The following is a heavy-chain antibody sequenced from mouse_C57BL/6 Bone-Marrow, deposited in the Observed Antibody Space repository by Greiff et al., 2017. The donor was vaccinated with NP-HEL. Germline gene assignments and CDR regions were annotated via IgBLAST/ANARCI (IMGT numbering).Heavy chain of an antibody. CDR2: IHPNSSST. Sequence: QVQLQQPGAELVKPGASVKLSCKASGYTFTSYWMHWVKQRPGQGLEWIGMIHPNSSSTNYNEKFKSKATLTVDNSSSTAYMQLSSLTSEDSAVYYCAFTTVVALYYYAMDYWGQGTPVTVSS. CDR1: GYTFTSYW. D-gene: IGHD1-1*01. CDR3: AFTTVVALYYYAMDY. J-gene: IGHJ4*01. V-gene: IGHV1-64*01.